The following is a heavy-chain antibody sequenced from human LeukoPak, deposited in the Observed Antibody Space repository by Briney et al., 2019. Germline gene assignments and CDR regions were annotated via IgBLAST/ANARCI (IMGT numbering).Heavy chain of an antibody. Sequence: TETLSLTCTVSGGSISSYYWSWIRQPPGKRLEWIGYIYYSGTTYYNPSLKSRVTMSVDTSKNQFSLNLSSVTAADTAVYYCARDPNPRGAAGTNYWGQGTLVTVSS. V-gene: IGHV4-59*12. D-gene: IGHD6-13*01. CDR2: IYYSGTT. CDR3: ARDPNPRGAAGTNY. CDR1: GGSISSYY. J-gene: IGHJ4*02.